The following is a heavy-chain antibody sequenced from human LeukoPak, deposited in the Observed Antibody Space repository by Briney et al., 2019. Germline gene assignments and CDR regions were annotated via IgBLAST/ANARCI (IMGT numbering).Heavy chain of an antibody. J-gene: IGHJ4*02. Sequence: SVKVSCKASGGTFSSYAISWVRQAPGQGLEWMGGIIPIFGTANYAQKSQGRVTITTDESTSTAYMELSSLRSEDTAVYYCARRGSYYDSSGYYYYYFDYWGQGTLVTVSS. D-gene: IGHD3-22*01. CDR1: GGTFSSYA. CDR2: IIPIFGTA. CDR3: ARRGSYYDSSGYYYYYFDY. V-gene: IGHV1-69*05.